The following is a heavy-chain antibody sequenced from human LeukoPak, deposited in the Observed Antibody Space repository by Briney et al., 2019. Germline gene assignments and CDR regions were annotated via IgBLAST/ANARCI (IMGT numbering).Heavy chain of an antibody. CDR1: GGSFSGYY. V-gene: IGHV3-7*01. CDR2: IKQDGSEK. Sequence: ETLSLTCAVYGGSFSGYYWSWVRQAPGKGLEWVANIKQDGSEKYYVDSVKGRFTISRDNAKNSLYLQMNSLRAEDTAVYYCARARITIFGVVSYWGQGTLVTVSS. CDR3: ARARITIFGVVSY. J-gene: IGHJ4*02. D-gene: IGHD3-3*01.